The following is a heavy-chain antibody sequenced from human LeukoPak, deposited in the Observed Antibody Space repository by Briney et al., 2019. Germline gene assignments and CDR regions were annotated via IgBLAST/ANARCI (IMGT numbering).Heavy chain of an antibody. Sequence: GESLKISCKGSGYSFTSYWIGWVRQMPGKGLELMGIIYPGDSDTRYSPSFQGQVTISADRSISTAYLQWSSLKASDTAMYCCAKLGELETLDPWGQGTLVTVSS. D-gene: IGHD3-10*01. CDR1: GYSFTSYW. CDR3: AKLGELETLDP. J-gene: IGHJ5*02. V-gene: IGHV5-51*01. CDR2: IYPGDSDT.